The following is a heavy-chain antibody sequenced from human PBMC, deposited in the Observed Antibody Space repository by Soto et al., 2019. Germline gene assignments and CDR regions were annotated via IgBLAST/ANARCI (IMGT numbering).Heavy chain of an antibody. Sequence: GGSLRLSCAASGFTFSSYGMHWVRQAPGKGLEWVAVIWYDGSNKYYADSVKGRFTISRDNSKNTLYLQMNSLRAEDTAVYYCARKREAGSGSYLDAFDIWGQGTMVTVSS. J-gene: IGHJ3*02. V-gene: IGHV3-33*01. D-gene: IGHD3-10*01. CDR1: GFTFSSYG. CDR3: ARKREAGSGSYLDAFDI. CDR2: IWYDGSNK.